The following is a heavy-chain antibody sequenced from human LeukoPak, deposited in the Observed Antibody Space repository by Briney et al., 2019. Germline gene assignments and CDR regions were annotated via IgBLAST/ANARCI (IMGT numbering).Heavy chain of an antibody. CDR1: GAPITNYY. Sequence: SETLSLTCSVSGAPITNYYWSWIRQSPGKGLEWIGYHHYSGGTNYKASLKRRVTISVDTTRNQFSLTVTSVTAADMAVYYCARAPNYYYMDVWGKGTTVTVSS. V-gene: IGHV4-59*01. J-gene: IGHJ6*03. CDR3: ARAPNYYYMDV. CDR2: HHYSGGT. D-gene: IGHD2-8*01.